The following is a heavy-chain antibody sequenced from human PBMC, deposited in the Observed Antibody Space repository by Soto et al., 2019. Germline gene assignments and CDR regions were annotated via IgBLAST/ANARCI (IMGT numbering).Heavy chain of an antibody. CDR2: ISGSGGST. Sequence: PGGSLRLSCAASGFTFSSYAMSWVRQAPGKGLEWVSAISGSGGSTYYADSVKGRFTISRDNSKNTLYLQMNSLRAEDTAVYYCAKDRELVVVPAASQYFDYWGQGTLVTVSS. CDR3: AKDRELVVVPAASQYFDY. CDR1: GFTFSSYA. V-gene: IGHV3-23*01. D-gene: IGHD2-2*01. J-gene: IGHJ4*02.